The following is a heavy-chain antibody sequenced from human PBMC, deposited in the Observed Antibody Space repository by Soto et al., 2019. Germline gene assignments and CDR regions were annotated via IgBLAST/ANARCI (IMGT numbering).Heavy chain of an antibody. Sequence: GXSVEVCFKDSGYTFTGYYMQWVRQAPGQGLEWMGWINPNSGGTNYAQKFQGRVTMTRDTSISTAYMELSRLRSDDTAVYYCARVAATTTVIKFWGQGTLVTVSS. V-gene: IGHV1-2*02. CDR3: ARVAATTTVIKF. CDR1: GYTFTGYY. CDR2: INPNSGGT. D-gene: IGHD4-17*01. J-gene: IGHJ4*02.